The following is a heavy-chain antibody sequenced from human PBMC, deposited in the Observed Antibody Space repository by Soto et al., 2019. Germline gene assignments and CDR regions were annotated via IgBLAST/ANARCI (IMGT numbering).Heavy chain of an antibody. CDR3: ARHFSVDYFDY. V-gene: IGHV4-34*01. Sequence: SETLSLTCAVYGGSFSGYYWSWIRQPPGKGLEWIGEINHSGSTNYNPSLKSRVTISVDTSKNQFSLKLSSVTAADPAVYYCARHFSVDYFDYWGQGALVTVSS. J-gene: IGHJ4*02. CDR1: GGSFSGYY. CDR2: INHSGST.